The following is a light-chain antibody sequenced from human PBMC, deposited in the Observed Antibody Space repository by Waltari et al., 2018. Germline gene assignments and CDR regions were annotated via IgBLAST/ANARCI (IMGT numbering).Light chain of an antibody. V-gene: IGKV1-5*03. CDR2: ETS. CDR3: QQYVNYWT. CDR1: QSVNRW. Sequence: DIQMTQSPSTLSASVGDRVTITCRASQSVNRWLAWYLQKTGKAPELLIYETSNLESGVPSRFSGSGSGKEFTLTISSLQPDDFGTYYCQQYVNYWTFGQGTKVEIK. J-gene: IGKJ1*01.